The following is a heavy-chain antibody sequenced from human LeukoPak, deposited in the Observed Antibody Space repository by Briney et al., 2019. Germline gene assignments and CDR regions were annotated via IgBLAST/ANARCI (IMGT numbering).Heavy chain of an antibody. CDR1: SASVTTYPYY. CDR3: ARTPTGFPNWFDS. D-gene: IGHD3-9*01. CDR2: VTYTGNT. Sequence: SETLSLTCSVSSASVTTYPYYWTWIRQPPGKGLEWIGSVTYTGNTFYNPSLQSRVTIPIDASKNQFSLNLSSVTAADTAIYFCARTPTGFPNWFDSWGRGTPVTVSS. V-gene: IGHV4-39*07. J-gene: IGHJ5*01.